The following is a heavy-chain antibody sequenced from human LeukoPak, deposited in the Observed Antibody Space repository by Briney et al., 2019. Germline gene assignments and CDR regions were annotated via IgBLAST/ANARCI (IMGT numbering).Heavy chain of an antibody. V-gene: IGHV1-2*02. D-gene: IGHD2-2*01. CDR2: INPNSGGT. CDR3: ASHVDYCSSTSCYPHDAFDI. Sequence: ASVKVSCKASGYTFTGYYMHWVRQAPGQGLEWMGWINPNSGGTNYAQKFQGRVTMTRDTSISTAYMELSRLRSDDTAVYYCASHVDYCSSTSCYPHDAFDIWGQGTMVTVSS. J-gene: IGHJ3*02. CDR1: GYTFTGYY.